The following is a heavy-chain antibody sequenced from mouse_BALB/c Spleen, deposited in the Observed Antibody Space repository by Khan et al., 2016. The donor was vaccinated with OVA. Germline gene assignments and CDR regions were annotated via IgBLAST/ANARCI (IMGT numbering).Heavy chain of an antibody. CDR2: ISSGGSYT. CDR1: GFTFSNYA. Sequence: EVQVVESGGDLVKPGGSLKLSCAASGFTFSNYAMSWVRQTPEKRLKWVATISSGGSYTYFPDSVQGRFTISRDNAKNTLSLQMSSLRSEDTAIYYCARELFTTVVATPFAYWGQGTLVTVSA. CDR3: ARELFTTVVATPFAY. D-gene: IGHD1-1*01. J-gene: IGHJ3*01. V-gene: IGHV5-9-3*01.